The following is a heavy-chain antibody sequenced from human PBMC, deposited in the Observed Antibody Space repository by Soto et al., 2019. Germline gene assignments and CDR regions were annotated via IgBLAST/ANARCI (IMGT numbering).Heavy chain of an antibody. V-gene: IGHV3-7*05. Sequence: GGSLRLSCAASGFTFSTYWMSWVRQAPGKGLEWVANTKQDGSEKYNVDSVKGRFTISKDNAKNSLYVQMNSLGAEDTAVYYCARHRFGGVYGMDVWGQGTTVTVSS. D-gene: IGHD3-16*01. CDR3: ARHRFGGVYGMDV. J-gene: IGHJ6*02. CDR1: GFTFSTYW. CDR2: TKQDGSEK.